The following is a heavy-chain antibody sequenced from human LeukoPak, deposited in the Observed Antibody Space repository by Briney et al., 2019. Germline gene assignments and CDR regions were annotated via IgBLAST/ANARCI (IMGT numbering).Heavy chain of an antibody. CDR3: ARARGYDILTGYRRKDY. CDR2: INTNTGNP. CDR1: GYTFTSYA. Sequence: ASVKVSCKASGYTFTSYAMNWVRQAPGQGLEWMGWINTNTGNPTYAQGFTGRFVFSLDTSVSTAYLQVSSLKAEDTAVYYCARARGYDILTGYRRKDYWGQGTLVTVSS. J-gene: IGHJ4*02. D-gene: IGHD3-9*01. V-gene: IGHV7-4-1*02.